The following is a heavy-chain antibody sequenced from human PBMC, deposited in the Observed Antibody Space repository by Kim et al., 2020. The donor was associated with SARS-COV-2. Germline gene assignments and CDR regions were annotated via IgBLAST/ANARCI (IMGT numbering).Heavy chain of an antibody. D-gene: IGHD3-10*01. CDR1: GFSLSTSGVG. J-gene: IGHJ4*02. CDR2: IYWNDDK. V-gene: IGHV2-5*01. CDR3: SHTAGLLWFGELLWSQKFVDY. Sequence: SGPTLVNPTQTLTLTCTFSGFSLSTSGVGVGWIRQPPGKALEWLALIYWNDDKRYSPSLKSRLTITKDTSKNQVVLTMTNMVPVDTATYYCSHTAGLLWFGELLWSQKFVDYVWQGTLVTVSS.